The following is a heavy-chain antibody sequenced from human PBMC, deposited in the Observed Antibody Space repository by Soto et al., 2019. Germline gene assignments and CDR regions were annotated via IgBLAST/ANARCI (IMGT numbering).Heavy chain of an antibody. CDR1: EFTFSDYY. Sequence: GGSLRLSCAASEFTFSDYYMSWIRQAPGKGLEWVSYISSTGRTIYHADSVKGRFTISRDNAKNSLCLQMNSLRGEDTAVYYCARQQGVPAATGFGFDPWGQGTLVTVSS. D-gene: IGHD2-2*01. J-gene: IGHJ5*02. V-gene: IGHV3-11*01. CDR2: ISSTGRTI. CDR3: ARQQGVPAATGFGFDP.